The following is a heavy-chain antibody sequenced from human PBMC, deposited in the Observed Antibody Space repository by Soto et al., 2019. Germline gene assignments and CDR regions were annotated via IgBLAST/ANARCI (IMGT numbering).Heavy chain of an antibody. CDR1: DDSINSDKYY. Sequence: SETLSLTCSVSDDSINSDKYYWGWIRQPPGKGLEWIGSIYYRGNAHYNPSLQTRVTISLDKSKIQFSLMLNSVTAADSAVYFCARREGLATIAYYFDFWGPGTLVTVSS. J-gene: IGHJ4*02. V-gene: IGHV4-39*01. D-gene: IGHD3-9*01. CDR2: IYYRGNA. CDR3: ARREGLATIAYYFDF.